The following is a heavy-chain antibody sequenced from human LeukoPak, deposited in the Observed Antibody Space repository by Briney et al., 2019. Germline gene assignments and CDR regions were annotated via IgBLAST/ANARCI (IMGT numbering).Heavy chain of an antibody. Sequence: PSETLSLTCPVSGGSISSYYWGWIRQPAGKGLEWIGRIYTSGSTNYNPSLKSRVTMSLDTSKNQFSLKLSSVTAADTAVYYCARDLAYYDSSGYLRYFDHWGQGTLVTVSS. CDR3: ARDLAYYDSSGYLRYFDH. CDR1: GGSISSYY. D-gene: IGHD3-22*01. CDR2: IYTSGST. V-gene: IGHV4-4*07. J-gene: IGHJ4*02.